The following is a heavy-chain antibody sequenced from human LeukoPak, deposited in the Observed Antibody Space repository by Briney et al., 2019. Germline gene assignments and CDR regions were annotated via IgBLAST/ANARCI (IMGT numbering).Heavy chain of an antibody. CDR1: GGIFSSYA. Sequence: ASVKVSCKASGGIFSSYAISWVRQAPGQGLEWMGGIIPIFGTANYAQKFQGRVTITTDESTSTAYMELSSLRSEDTAVYYCARTPEYCSSTSCYPEAYYYYMDVWGKGTTVTVSS. CDR3: ARTPEYCSSTSCYPEAYYYYMDV. CDR2: IIPIFGTA. D-gene: IGHD2-2*01. J-gene: IGHJ6*03. V-gene: IGHV1-69*05.